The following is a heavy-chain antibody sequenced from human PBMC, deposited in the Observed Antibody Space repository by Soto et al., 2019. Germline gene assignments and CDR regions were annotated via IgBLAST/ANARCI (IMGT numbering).Heavy chain of an antibody. V-gene: IGHV3-66*01. CDR3: ARDYFGGARYQYY. J-gene: IGHJ4*02. Sequence: GGSLRLSCAASGFTVSSNYMSWVRQSPGKGLEWVSVIYSGGSTYYADSVKGRFTISRDNSKNTLYLQMNSLRAEDTAVYYCARDYFGGARYQYYWGQGTLVTVSS. D-gene: IGHD3-16*01. CDR1: GFTVSSNY. CDR2: IYSGGST.